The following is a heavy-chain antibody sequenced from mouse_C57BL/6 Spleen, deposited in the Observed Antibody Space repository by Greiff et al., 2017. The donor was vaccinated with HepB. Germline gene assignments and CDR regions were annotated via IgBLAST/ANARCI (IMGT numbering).Heavy chain of an antibody. D-gene: IGHD2-3*01. V-gene: IGHV3-6*01. CDR1: GYSITSGYY. CDR2: ISYDGSN. Sequence: DVQLQESGPSLVKPSQSLSLTCSVTGYSITSGYYWNWIRQFPGNKLEWMGYISYDGSNNYNPSLKNRISITRDTSKNQFFLKLNSVTTEDTATYYCARGGDGWYYFDYWGQGTTLTVSS. CDR3: ARGGDGWYYFDY. J-gene: IGHJ2*01.